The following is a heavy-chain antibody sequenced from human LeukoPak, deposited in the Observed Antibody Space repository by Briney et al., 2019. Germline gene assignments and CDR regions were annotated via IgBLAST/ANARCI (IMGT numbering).Heavy chain of an antibody. D-gene: IGHD3-16*02. CDR3: ARARINYDYVWGSYRSYYFDY. CDR2: IYHSGST. Sequence: SETLSLTCTVSGYSISSGYYWGWIRQPPGKGLEWIGSIYHSGSTYYNPSLKSRVTISVDTSKNQFSLKLSSVTAADTAVYYCARARINYDYVWGSYRSYYFDYWGQGTLVTVSS. CDR1: GYSISSGYY. V-gene: IGHV4-38-2*02. J-gene: IGHJ4*02.